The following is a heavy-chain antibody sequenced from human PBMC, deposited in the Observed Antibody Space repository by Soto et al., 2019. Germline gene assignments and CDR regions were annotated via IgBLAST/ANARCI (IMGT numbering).Heavy chain of an antibody. D-gene: IGHD3-3*01. Sequence: SETLSLTCTVSGGSLYKNYWSWIRQPAGKGLEWIGRISTSGSTNSNPSLRSRVTMAVDTSENQFSLRVTSVTAADTAVYYCARDNYDFWTAYPLAFDYWGQGKLVTVSS. V-gene: IGHV4-4*07. CDR2: ISTSGST. CDR3: ARDNYDFWTAYPLAFDY. J-gene: IGHJ4*02. CDR1: GGSLYKNY.